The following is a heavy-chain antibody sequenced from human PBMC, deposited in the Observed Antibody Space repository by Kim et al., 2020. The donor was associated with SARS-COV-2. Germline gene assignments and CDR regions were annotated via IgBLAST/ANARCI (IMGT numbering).Heavy chain of an antibody. Sequence: GGSLRLSCAASGFTVSSNYMSWVRQAPGKGLEWVSVIYSGGSTYYADSVKGRFTISRDNSKNTLYLQMNSLRAEDTAVYYCASDLRHEWLQFPVYAFDIWGQGTMVTVSS. CDR2: IYSGGST. CDR3: ASDLRHEWLQFPVYAFDI. V-gene: IGHV3-53*01. CDR1: GFTVSSNY. D-gene: IGHD5-12*01. J-gene: IGHJ3*02.